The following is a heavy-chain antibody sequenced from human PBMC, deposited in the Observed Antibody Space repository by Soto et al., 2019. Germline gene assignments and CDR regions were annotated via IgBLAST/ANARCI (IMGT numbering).Heavy chain of an antibody. CDR3: ARLKWLRFDY. Sequence: GESLKISCAASGFTFSSYWMSWVRQAPGKGLEWVANIKQDGSEKYYVDSVKGRFTISRDNAKNSLYLQMNSLRAEDTAVYYCARLKWLRFDYWGQGTLVTVSS. J-gene: IGHJ4*02. V-gene: IGHV3-7*01. D-gene: IGHD5-12*01. CDR2: IKQDGSEK. CDR1: GFTFSSYW.